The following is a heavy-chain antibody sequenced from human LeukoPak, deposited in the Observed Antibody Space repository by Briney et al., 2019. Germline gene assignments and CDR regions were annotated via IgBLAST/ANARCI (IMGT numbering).Heavy chain of an antibody. J-gene: IGHJ6*02. D-gene: IGHD4-17*01. CDR3: ARDYNNSPDGHFYYQGMDV. V-gene: IGHV3-66*01. CDR2: IYSGGSA. CDR1: GFSINTNY. Sequence: GGSLRFSCVVSGFSINTNYMSWVRQAPGKGLEWVSVIYSGGSAHYIDSVKDRFTISRDISTNTIYLEMSSLRVGDTAVYYCARDYNNSPDGHFYYQGMDVWGQGTTVIVSS.